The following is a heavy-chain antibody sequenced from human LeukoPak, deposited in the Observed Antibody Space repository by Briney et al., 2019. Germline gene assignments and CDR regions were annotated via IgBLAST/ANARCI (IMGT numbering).Heavy chain of an antibody. CDR2: ILYDGSHE. V-gene: IGHV3-30*04. D-gene: IGHD1-26*01. CDR3: ARDKSGSQDD. CDR1: GFTFSTYS. J-gene: IGHJ4*02. Sequence: LPGGSLRLSCAASGFTFSTYSMHWVRQAPGKGLEWVANILYDGSHEFYADSVKGRFTISRDNSKNSLYLQMNSLRAEDTAVYYCARDKSGSQDDWGQGTLVTVSS.